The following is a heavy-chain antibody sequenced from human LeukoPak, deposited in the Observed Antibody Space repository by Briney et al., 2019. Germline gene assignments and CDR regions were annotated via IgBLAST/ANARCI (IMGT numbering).Heavy chain of an antibody. CDR3: AKVWTAYSDDYFDY. CDR2: ISGSGDAT. V-gene: IGHV3-23*01. Sequence: GGSLRLSCEASGFTFGNFAISWVRQAPGKGLEWLVAISGSGDATVYADSVKGRFTISRDNSKNTLYLQMNSLRAEDTAVYYCAKVWTAYSDDYFDYWGQGTLVTVSS. CDR1: GFTFGNFA. J-gene: IGHJ4*02. D-gene: IGHD3/OR15-3a*01.